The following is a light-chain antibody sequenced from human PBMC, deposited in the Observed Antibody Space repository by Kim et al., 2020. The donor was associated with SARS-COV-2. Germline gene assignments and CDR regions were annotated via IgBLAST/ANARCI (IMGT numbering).Light chain of an antibody. CDR2: GTS. V-gene: IGKV3-20*01. J-gene: IGKJ2*01. Sequence: PGERAAHTCRASQSISSEFLAWYQQIAGQPPRLLIFGTSNRAAGIPDRFSGGGSGTDFTLTITRLEPADSAVYYCQQYTTSPPAYTFGQGTKLEI. CDR3: QQYTTSPPAYT. CDR1: QSISSEF.